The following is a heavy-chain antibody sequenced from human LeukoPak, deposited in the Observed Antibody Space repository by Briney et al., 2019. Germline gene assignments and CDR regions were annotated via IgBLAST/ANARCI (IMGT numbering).Heavy chain of an antibody. CDR1: GGSIRSSTDY. V-gene: IGHV4-39*07. J-gene: IGHJ4*02. Sequence: SETLSLTCTVSGGSIRSSTDYWGWIRQPPGKELEGIGSIYYSGSTYYNPSLKSRVTISVDTSKNQFSLKLSSVTAADTAVYYCASVVWFGEPPSQGYWGQGTLVSVSS. D-gene: IGHD3-10*01. CDR3: ASVVWFGEPPSQGY. CDR2: IYYSGST.